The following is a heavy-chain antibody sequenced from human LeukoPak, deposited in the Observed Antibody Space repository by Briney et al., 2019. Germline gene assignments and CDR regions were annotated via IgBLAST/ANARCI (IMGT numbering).Heavy chain of an antibody. J-gene: IGHJ6*04. V-gene: IGHV3-21*01. CDR1: GFTFSSYS. CDR2: ITSSSSSI. Sequence: PGGSLRLSCVASGFTFSSYSMNWVRQAPGKGLEWVSSITSSSSSIYYSDSLKGRFTISRDNAKNSLYLQMSSLRAEDTAVYYCATAYYYGSGSYNYYYYDMDVWGKGTTVTVSS. D-gene: IGHD3-10*01. CDR3: ATAYYYGSGSYNYYYYDMDV.